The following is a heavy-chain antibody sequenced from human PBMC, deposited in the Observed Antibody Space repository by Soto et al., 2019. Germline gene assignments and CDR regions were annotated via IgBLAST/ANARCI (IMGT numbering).Heavy chain of an antibody. CDR3: ARGPEEGDYDILTGPSSGGNYYYGMDV. Sequence: SETLSLTCAVYGGSFSGYYWSWIRQPPGKGLEWIGEINHSGSTNYNPSLKSRVTISVDTSKNQFSLKLSSVTAADTAVYYCARGPEEGDYDILTGPSSGGNYYYGMDVWGQGTTVTVSS. CDR2: INHSGST. V-gene: IGHV4-34*01. D-gene: IGHD3-9*01. J-gene: IGHJ6*02. CDR1: GGSFSGYY.